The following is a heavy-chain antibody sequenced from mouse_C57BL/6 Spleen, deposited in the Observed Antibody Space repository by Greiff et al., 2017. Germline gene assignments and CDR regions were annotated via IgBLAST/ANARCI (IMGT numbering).Heavy chain of an antibody. CDR1: GYTFTSYW. D-gene: IGHD1-1*01. V-gene: IGHV1-7*01. Sequence: VQLQQSGAELAKPGASVKLSCTASGYTFTSYWMHWVKQRPGQGLEWIGYINPSSGYTKYNQKFKDKATLTADKSTSTAYMQLSSLTYEDSAVYYCASSVVDPHWYFDVWGTGTTVTVSS. CDR2: INPSSGYT. CDR3: ASSVVDPHWYFDV. J-gene: IGHJ1*03.